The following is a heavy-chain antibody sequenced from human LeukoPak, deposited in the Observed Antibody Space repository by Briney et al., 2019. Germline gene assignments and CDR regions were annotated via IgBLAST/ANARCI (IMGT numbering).Heavy chain of an antibody. CDR3: ARDVGIAVADVDY. D-gene: IGHD6-19*01. CDR1: GFTFSSYS. J-gene: IGHJ4*02. Sequence: GGSPRLSCAASGFTFSSYSMNWVRQAPGKGLEWVSSISSSSSYIYYADSVKGRFTISRDNAKNSLYLQMNSLRAEDTAVYYCARDVGIAVADVDYWGQGTLVTVSS. V-gene: IGHV3-21*01. CDR2: ISSSSSYI.